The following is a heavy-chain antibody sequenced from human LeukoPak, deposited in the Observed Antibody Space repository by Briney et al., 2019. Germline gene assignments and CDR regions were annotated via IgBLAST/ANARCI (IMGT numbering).Heavy chain of an antibody. J-gene: IGHJ4*02. V-gene: IGHV3-21*01. CDR2: ISSSSSYI. D-gene: IGHD6-19*01. CDR1: GFTFSSYS. Sequence: GGSLRLSCAASGFTFSSYSMNWVRQAPGKGLEWVSSISSSSSYIYYADSVKGRFTISRDNAKNSLYLQMNSLRAEDTAVYYCARDSSGWYYFDYWGQGTLVTVS. CDR3: ARDSSGWYYFDY.